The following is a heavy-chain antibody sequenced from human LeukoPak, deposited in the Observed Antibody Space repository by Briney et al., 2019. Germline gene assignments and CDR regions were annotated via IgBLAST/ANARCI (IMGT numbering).Heavy chain of an antibody. CDR1: GFTFSCYS. CDR3: AHQVPPNDEFFDH. V-gene: IGHV3-23*01. J-gene: IGHJ5*02. CDR2: ISNTGRAT. Sequence: PGGSLRLSCVASGFTFSCYSMHWVRQAPGEGLEWLSGISNTGRATDYADSIKGRFTISRDNSKNTVFLQMNSLRAEDTAEYFCAHQVPPNDEFFDHWGQGTLVTVSS.